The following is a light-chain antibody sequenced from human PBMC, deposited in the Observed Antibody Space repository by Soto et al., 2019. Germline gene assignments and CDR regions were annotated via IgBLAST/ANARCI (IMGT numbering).Light chain of an antibody. CDR3: QQYGSSPWT. Sequence: EIGLTQSAVTLSLSPGERATLSCRASQSVSNNYLAWYQQKPGQAPRLLIYGASNRATGIPDRFSGSGSGTDFTLTISRLEPEDFAVYYCQQYGSSPWTFGQGTKVDIK. J-gene: IGKJ1*01. V-gene: IGKV3-20*01. CDR1: QSVSNNY. CDR2: GAS.